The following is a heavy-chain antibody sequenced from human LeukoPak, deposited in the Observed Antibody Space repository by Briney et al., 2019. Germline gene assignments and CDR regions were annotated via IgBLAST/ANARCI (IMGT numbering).Heavy chain of an antibody. CDR1: GGTFSSYA. CDR2: IIPILGIA. D-gene: IGHD2-15*01. CDR3: ARAKRSKYCSGGSCSSIWFDP. J-gene: IGHJ5*02. V-gene: IGHV1-69*04. Sequence: SVKVSCKASGGTFSSYAISWVRQAPGQGLEWMGRIIPILGIANYAQKSQGRVTITADKSTSTAYMELSSLRSEDTAVYYCARAKRSKYCSGGSCSSIWFDPWGQGTLVTVSS.